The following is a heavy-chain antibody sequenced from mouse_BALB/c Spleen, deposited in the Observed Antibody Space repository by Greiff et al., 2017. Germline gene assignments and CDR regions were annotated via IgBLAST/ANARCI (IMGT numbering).Heavy chain of an antibody. CDR3: TRETGTDFDY. CDR1: GYTFTDYE. D-gene: IGHD4-1*01. Sequence: QVQLQQSGAELVRPGASVTLSCKASGYTFTDYEMHWVKQTPVHGLEWIGAIDPETGGTAYNQKFKGKATLTADKSSSTAYMELRSLTSEDSAVYYCTRETGTDFDYWGQGTTLTVSS. J-gene: IGHJ2*01. V-gene: IGHV1-15*01. CDR2: IDPETGGT.